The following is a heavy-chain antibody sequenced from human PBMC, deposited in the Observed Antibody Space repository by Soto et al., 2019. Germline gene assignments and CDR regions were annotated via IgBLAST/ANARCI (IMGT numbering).Heavy chain of an antibody. CDR3: TRGPRPISTGTGAD. J-gene: IGHJ4*02. V-gene: IGHV3-74*01. D-gene: IGHD3-9*01. CDR2: IYNDGTYS. CDR1: GFIFKRYW. Sequence: GGSLRLSCAASGFIFKRYWMHWVRQSPGKGLVWISRIYNDGTYSDYADSVRGRFTISRDNVNDTLYLQMNNLGAEDSGLYYCTRGPRPISTGTGADWGQGTQVTVSS.